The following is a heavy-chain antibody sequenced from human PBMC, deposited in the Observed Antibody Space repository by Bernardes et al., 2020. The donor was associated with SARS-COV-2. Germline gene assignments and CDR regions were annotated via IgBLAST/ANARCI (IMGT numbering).Heavy chain of an antibody. CDR3: ARGLSIAGLRPPDY. CDR1: GGSFSGYY. Sequence: SETLSLTCAVYGGSFSGYYWSWIRQPPGKGLEWIGEINHSGSTNYNPSLKSRVTISVDTSKNQFSLKLSSVTAADTAVYYCARGLSIAGLRPPDYWGQGTLVTVSS. V-gene: IGHV4-34*01. CDR2: INHSGST. J-gene: IGHJ4*02. D-gene: IGHD6-6*01.